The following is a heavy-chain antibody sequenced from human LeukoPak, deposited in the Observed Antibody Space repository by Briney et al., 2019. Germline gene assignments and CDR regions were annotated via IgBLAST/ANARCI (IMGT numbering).Heavy chain of an antibody. V-gene: IGHV1-18*01. CDR1: GYTFASYG. CDR3: ASIYSSGWYYFDY. D-gene: IGHD6-19*01. J-gene: IGHJ4*02. Sequence: ASVKVSCKASGYTFASYGISWVRQAPGQGLEWTGWISAYNGNTNYAQKLQGRVTMTTDTSTSTAYMELRSLRSDDTAVYYCASIYSSGWYYFDYWGQGTLVTVSS. CDR2: ISAYNGNT.